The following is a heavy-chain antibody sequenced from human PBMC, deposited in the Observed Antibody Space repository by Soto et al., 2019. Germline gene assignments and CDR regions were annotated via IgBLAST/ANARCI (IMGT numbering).Heavy chain of an antibody. J-gene: IGHJ3*01. CDR1: EFTFANAF. Sequence: DVQLVESGGGLIKPGGSRRLSCTASEFTFANAFMNWVRQAPGKGLEWIGRIRTKTYGEAVDYAAPVKGRFTISRDDSKDTMYLQMNSLKIEDTAVYYCTSCRGYCTGLVAYDLWGQGTMVTVSS. D-gene: IGHD2-8*02. CDR3: TSCRGYCTGLVAYDL. CDR2: IRTKTYGEAV. V-gene: IGHV3-15*07.